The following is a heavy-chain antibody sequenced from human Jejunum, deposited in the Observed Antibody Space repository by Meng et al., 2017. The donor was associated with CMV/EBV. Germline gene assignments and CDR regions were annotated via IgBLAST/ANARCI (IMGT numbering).Heavy chain of an antibody. CDR1: GFTFSSYA. J-gene: IGHJ4*02. D-gene: IGHD5-18*01. Sequence: GFTFSSYAMNWVRQAPGKGLELVSFIGSSGRTIYFADSVKDRFTISRDNAKNSLYLQMNNLTVEDTAMYYCTRGGWRYSFGSFDYWGQGSLGTVSS. CDR2: IGSSGRTI. CDR3: TRGGWRYSFGSFDY. V-gene: IGHV3-21*01.